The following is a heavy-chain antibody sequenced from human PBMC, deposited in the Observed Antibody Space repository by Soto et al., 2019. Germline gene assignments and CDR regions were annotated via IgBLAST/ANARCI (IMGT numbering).Heavy chain of an antibody. V-gene: IGHV1-2*04. J-gene: IGHJ3*02. D-gene: IGHD3-22*01. CDR3: AIATYYYDSSGYAPLGGGAFDI. CDR1: GYTFTGYY. Sequence: ASVKVSCKASGYTFTGYYMHWVRQAPGQGLEWMGWINPNSGGTNHAQKFQGWVTMTRDTSISTAYMELSRLRSDDTAVYYCAIATYYYDSSGYAPLGGGAFDIWGQGTMVTVSS. CDR2: INPNSGGT.